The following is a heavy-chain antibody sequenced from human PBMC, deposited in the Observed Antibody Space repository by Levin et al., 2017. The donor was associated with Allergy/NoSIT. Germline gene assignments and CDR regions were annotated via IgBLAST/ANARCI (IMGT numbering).Heavy chain of an antibody. CDR2: MNPNSGNT. CDR1: GYTFTSYD. J-gene: IGHJ6*02. V-gene: IGHV1-8*01. Sequence: ASVKVSCKASGYTFTSYDINWVRQATGQGLEWMGWMNPNSGNTGYAQKFQGRVTMTRNTSISTAYMELSSLRSEDTAVYYCARSVDTAMVYYYYYGMDVWGQGTTVTVSS. D-gene: IGHD5-18*01. CDR3: ARSVDTAMVYYYYYGMDV.